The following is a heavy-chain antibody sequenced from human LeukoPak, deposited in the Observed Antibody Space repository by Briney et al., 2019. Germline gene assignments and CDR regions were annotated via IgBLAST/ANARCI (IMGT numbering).Heavy chain of an antibody. D-gene: IGHD3-16*01. V-gene: IGHV4-30-4*01. CDR1: GGSISSGDYY. CDR3: ARDLASYFDY. J-gene: IGHJ4*02. CDR2: IYYSGST. Sequence: SETLSLTCTVSGGSISSGDYYWSWIRQPPGKGLGWIGYIYYSGSTYYNPSLKSRVTISVDTSKNQFSLKLSSVTAADTAVYYCARDLASYFDYWGQGTLVTVSS.